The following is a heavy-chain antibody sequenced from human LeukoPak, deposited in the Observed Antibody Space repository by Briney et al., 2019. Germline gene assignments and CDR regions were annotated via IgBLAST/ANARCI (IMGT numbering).Heavy chain of an antibody. J-gene: IGHJ4*02. CDR2: IAYDGNNR. D-gene: IGHD7-27*01. Sequence: QPGGSLRLSCAASGFTFNTYAMHWVRQAPGKGLEWVAVIAYDGNNRYYADSVKGRFTVSRDNTKSTLSLQMNSLRAEDTAVYYCARDNNWGSTHYWGQGTLVTVSS. CDR1: GFTFNTYA. V-gene: IGHV3-30-3*01. CDR3: ARDNNWGSTHY.